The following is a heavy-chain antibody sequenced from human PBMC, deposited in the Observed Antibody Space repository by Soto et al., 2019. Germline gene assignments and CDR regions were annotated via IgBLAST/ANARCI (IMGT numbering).Heavy chain of an antibody. J-gene: IGHJ4*02. CDR1: GIRFSIYS. CDR3: ARSVEGHFDY. CDR2: MTSDTKTI. V-gene: IGHV3-48*02. D-gene: IGHD6-19*01. Sequence: EVQLVESGGGLVQPGGSLRLSCAASGIRFSIYSMNWIRQAPGKGLEWSAYMTSDTKTIKYADSVKGRFTISRDNDNNLVYLQMNSLRDEDTAVYYCARSVEGHFDYWGQGTVVTVSA.